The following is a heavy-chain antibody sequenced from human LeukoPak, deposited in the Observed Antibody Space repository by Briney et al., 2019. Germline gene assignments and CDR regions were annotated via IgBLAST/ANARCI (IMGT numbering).Heavy chain of an antibody. CDR2: INAGNGNT. V-gene: IGHV1-3*01. CDR3: ARASTTVTTPYYYYGMDV. J-gene: IGHJ6*02. D-gene: IGHD4-17*01. Sequence: ASVKVSCKASGYTFTSYAMHWVRQAPGQRLEWMGWINAGNGNTKYSQKFQGRVTITRDTSASTAYMALSSLRSEDTAVYHCARASTTVTTPYYYYGMDVWGQGTTVTVSS. CDR1: GYTFTSYA.